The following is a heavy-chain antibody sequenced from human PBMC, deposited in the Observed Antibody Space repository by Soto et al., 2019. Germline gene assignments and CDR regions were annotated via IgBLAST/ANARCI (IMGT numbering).Heavy chain of an antibody. D-gene: IGHD3-9*01. V-gene: IGHV1-18*01. CDR2: VGTDNANT. J-gene: IGHJ4*02. Sequence: QVQLVQSGPEVTMPGASVKVSCKTSGYTFTAYGLAWLRQAPGQRPEWLGWVGTDNANTNYAEKFQGRVTMTSDRSTTTTCMELRSLRTDDTTVYYCARQLYTDPTAYYSFAYWGPGTLVTVSS. CDR3: ARQLYTDPTAYYSFAY. CDR1: GYTFTAYG.